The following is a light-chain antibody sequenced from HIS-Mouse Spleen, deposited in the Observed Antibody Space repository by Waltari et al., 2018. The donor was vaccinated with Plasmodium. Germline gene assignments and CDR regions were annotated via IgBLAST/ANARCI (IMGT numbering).Light chain of an antibody. J-gene: IGLJ2*01. CDR1: SIDVGGYNY. CDR3: SSYTSSSTLV. V-gene: IGLV2-14*03. CDR2: DVS. Sequence: QSALTQPASVSGSPGQSTHISCTGPSIDVGGYNYVSWYQQHPGKAPKLMIYDVSNRPSGVSNRFAGSKSGNTASLTISGLQAEDEADYYCSSYTSSSTLVFGGGTKLTVL.